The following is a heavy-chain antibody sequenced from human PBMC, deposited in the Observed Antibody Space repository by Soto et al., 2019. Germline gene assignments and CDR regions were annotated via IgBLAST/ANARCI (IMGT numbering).Heavy chain of an antibody. J-gene: IGHJ5*02. CDR3: AREVVTIFGVVGGGDWFDP. Sequence: PSETLSLTCTVSGGSISSYYWSWIRQPPGKGLEWIGYIYYSGSTNYNPSLKSRVTISVDTSKNQFSLKLSSVTAADTAVYYCAREVVTIFGVVGGGDWFDPWGQGTLVTVSS. CDR1: GGSISSYY. V-gene: IGHV4-59*01. D-gene: IGHD3-3*01. CDR2: IYYSGST.